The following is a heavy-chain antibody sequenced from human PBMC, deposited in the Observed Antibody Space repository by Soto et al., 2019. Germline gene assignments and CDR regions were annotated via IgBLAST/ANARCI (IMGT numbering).Heavy chain of an antibody. CDR3: ARAADFWSGYYTLNLFDP. V-gene: IGHV4-30-2*01. D-gene: IGHD3-3*01. CDR2: IYHSGST. Sequence: ASETLSLTCAVSGGSISSGGYSWSWIRQPPGKGLEWIGYIYHSGSTYYNPSLKSRVTISVDRSKNQFSLKLSSVTAADTAVYYCARAADFWSGYYTLNLFDPWGQGTLVTVSS. J-gene: IGHJ5*02. CDR1: GGSISSGGYS.